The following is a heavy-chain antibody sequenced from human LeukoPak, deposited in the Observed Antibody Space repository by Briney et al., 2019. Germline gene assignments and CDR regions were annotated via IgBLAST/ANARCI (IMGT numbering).Heavy chain of an antibody. D-gene: IGHD1-26*01. CDR1: GFTFSGYA. J-gene: IGHJ4*02. V-gene: IGHV3-30*01. CDR3: ARGRSRGSYYYFDY. CDR2: ISYDGSNK. Sequence: GGSLRLSCAASGFTFSGYAMHWVRQAPGKGLEGVAVISYDGSNKYYADSVKGRFTISRDNSKNTLYLQMNSLRAEDTAVYYCARGRSRGSYYYFDYWGQGTLVTVSS.